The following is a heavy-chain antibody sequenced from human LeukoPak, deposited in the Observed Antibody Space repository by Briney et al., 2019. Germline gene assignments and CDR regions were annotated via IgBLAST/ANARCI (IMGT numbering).Heavy chain of an antibody. CDR3: AAPMTTVTNDAFDI. CDR1: GFTFSSYA. CDR2: ISSSSSYI. Sequence: GGSLRLSCAASGFTFSSYAMSWVRQAPGKGLEWVSSISSSSSYIYYADSVKGRFTISRDNAKNSLYLQMNSLRAEDTAVYYCAAPMTTVTNDAFDIWGQGTMVTVSS. D-gene: IGHD4-17*01. J-gene: IGHJ3*02. V-gene: IGHV3-21*01.